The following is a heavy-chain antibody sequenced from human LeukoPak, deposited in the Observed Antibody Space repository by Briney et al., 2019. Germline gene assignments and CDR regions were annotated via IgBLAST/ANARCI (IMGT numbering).Heavy chain of an antibody. CDR1: GFIFSDYY. CDR2: ISSSGSTL. J-gene: IGHJ4*02. D-gene: IGHD3-9*01. Sequence: GGSLRLSCAASGFIFSDYYMSWIRQAPGKGLEWVAYISSSGSTLYYADSVKGRFTVSRDNAKSSLNLQMSSLRADDTAVYYCARELSTFDILTGPWDYWGQGILVTVS. V-gene: IGHV3-11*01. CDR3: ARELSTFDILTGPWDY.